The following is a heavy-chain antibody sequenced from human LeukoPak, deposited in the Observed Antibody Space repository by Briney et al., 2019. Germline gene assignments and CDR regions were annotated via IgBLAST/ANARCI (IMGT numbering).Heavy chain of an antibody. CDR2: ISWDGGST. Sequence: GSLRLSCAASGFTFDDYTMHWVRQAPGKGLEWVSLISWDGGSTYYADSVKGRFTISRDNSKNSLYLQMNSLRTEDTALYYCAKAQNFMTKAYGMDVWGQGTTVTVSS. V-gene: IGHV3-43*01. CDR3: AKAQNFMTKAYGMDV. J-gene: IGHJ6*02. CDR1: GFTFDDYT. D-gene: IGHD3-16*01.